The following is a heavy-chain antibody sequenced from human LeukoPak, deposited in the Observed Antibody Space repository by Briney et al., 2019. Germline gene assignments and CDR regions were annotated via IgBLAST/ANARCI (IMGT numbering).Heavy chain of an antibody. D-gene: IGHD2-2*01. CDR3: AKAYCASTTCYGGGKIDY. Sequence: PGGSLRLSCAASGFTFTNYAMHWVRQAPGKGLEWVAFIHYTGSNTYYADSVKGRFTISRDNSKNTLYLLLNSLRTEDTAVYYCAKAYCASTTCYGGGKIDYWGQGTPVTVSS. J-gene: IGHJ4*02. CDR1: GFTFTNYA. CDR2: IHYTGSNT. V-gene: IGHV3-30*02.